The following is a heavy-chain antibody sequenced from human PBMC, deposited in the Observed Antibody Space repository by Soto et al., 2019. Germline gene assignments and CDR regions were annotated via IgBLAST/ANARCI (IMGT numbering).Heavy chain of an antibody. CDR2: ISGSGGST. J-gene: IGHJ4*02. CDR1: GFTFSSYA. V-gene: IGHV3-23*01. Sequence: GGSLRLSCAASGFTFSSYAMSWVRQAPGKGLEWVSAISGSGGSTYSADSVKGRFTISRDNSKNTLYLQMNSLRAEDTAVYYCAGHHYGDYRIDYWGQGTLVTVSS. CDR3: AGHHYGDYRIDY. D-gene: IGHD4-17*01.